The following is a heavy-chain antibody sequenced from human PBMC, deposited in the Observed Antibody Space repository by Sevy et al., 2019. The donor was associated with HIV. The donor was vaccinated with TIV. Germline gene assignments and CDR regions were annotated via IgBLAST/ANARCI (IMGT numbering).Heavy chain of an antibody. CDR1: GFTFSSYG. CDR3: AKAHCSSTSCYYYYYYGMDV. V-gene: IGHV3-30*18. Sequence: GGSLRLSCAASGFTFSSYGMHWVRQAPGKGLEWVAVISYDGSNKYYADSVKGRFTISRDNSKNTLYLQRNSLRAEDTAVYYCAKAHCSSTSCYYYYYYGMDVWGQGTTVTVSS. CDR2: ISYDGSNK. J-gene: IGHJ6*02. D-gene: IGHD2-2*01.